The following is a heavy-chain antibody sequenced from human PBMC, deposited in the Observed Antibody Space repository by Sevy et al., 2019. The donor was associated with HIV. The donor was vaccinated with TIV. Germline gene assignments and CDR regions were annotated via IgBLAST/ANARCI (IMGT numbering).Heavy chain of an antibody. CDR2: IYAGGST. CDR3: ASQMGMGAFDI. Sequence: GGSLRLSCAASGLSVSRNYLSWVRQAPGKGLEWVSVIYAGGSTYYADSVKGRFTVSRDKAKNTLYYQMNSLSAEDTAVYYCASQMGMGAFDIWGQGTMVTVSS. CDR1: GLSVSRNY. D-gene: IGHD7-27*01. J-gene: IGHJ3*02. V-gene: IGHV3-53*01.